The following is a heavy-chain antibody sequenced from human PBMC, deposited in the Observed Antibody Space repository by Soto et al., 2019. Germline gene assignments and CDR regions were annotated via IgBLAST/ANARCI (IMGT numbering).Heavy chain of an antibody. V-gene: IGHV3-7*05. CDR1: GFTFSSSW. J-gene: IGHJ4*02. Sequence: EVQLVESGGDLVQPGGSLRLSCAASGFTFSSSWMTWVRQAPGKGLDWVANVNQDGSEKYYVDSVKGRFTISRDNAKNSLYLQMNSLRAEDTAIFYCARVHCRGGTCYSAFDYWGQGTLVAVSS. CDR3: ARVHCRGGTCYSAFDY. CDR2: VNQDGSEK. D-gene: IGHD2-15*01.